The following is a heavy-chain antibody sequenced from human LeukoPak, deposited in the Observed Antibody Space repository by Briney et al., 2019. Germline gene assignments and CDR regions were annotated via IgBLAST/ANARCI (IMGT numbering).Heavy chain of an antibody. V-gene: IGHV1-18*01. J-gene: IGHJ4*02. CDR3: ARGSSSWSFFDY. CDR2: ISGYDGNT. CDR1: GYTFTSYG. Sequence: SVKLSCKASGYTFTSYGISWVRQGPGQGLEWMGWISGYDGNTNYAQKLQGKVTMTTDTSTSTAYMELRSLRSDDTAVYYCARGSSSWSFFDYWGQGTLVTASS. D-gene: IGHD6-13*01.